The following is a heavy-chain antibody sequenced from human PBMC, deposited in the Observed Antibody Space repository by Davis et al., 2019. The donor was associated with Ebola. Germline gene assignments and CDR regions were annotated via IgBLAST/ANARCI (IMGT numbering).Heavy chain of an antibody. Sequence: GESLKISCKDFGFTFTNYWIAWVRQMPGKGLECMGVIYPRDSDTRYSPSFQGQVTISADKSINTAYLQWSSLKASDTAMYYCARLGSGSPTHAFDVWGQGTVVTVSS. J-gene: IGHJ3*01. CDR3: ARLGSGSPTHAFDV. CDR2: IYPRDSDT. V-gene: IGHV5-51*01. D-gene: IGHD1-26*01. CDR1: GFTFTNYW.